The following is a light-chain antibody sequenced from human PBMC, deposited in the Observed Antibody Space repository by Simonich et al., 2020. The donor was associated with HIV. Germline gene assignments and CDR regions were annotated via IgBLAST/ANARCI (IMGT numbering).Light chain of an antibody. CDR1: QSVSNS. J-gene: IGKJ1*01. CDR3: QQCNNWPWT. Sequence: EIVLPPSPAPLSFSPGERATLSCRASQSVSNSLAWYQQKPGQAPRRLIYDASNRATGIPARFSGSGPGTEFTLTINSLQSEDFAVYYCQQCNNWPWTFGRGTKVEIK. CDR2: DAS. V-gene: IGKV3D-11*02.